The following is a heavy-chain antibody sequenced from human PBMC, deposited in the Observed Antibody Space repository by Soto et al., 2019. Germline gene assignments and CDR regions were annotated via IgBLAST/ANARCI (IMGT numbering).Heavy chain of an antibody. CDR3: ARQEGYTAGCQGY. CDR1: GASISSSDYY. CDR2: IYYSGRT. Sequence: QVQLQESGPGLVKPSETLSLTCSVSGASISSSDYYWGWIRQPPGEGLEWIGSIYYSGRTNYNPSLNSRVTISLDTSKNQFSLKLSSATAADTAVYYCARQEGYTAGCQGYWGQGTLVTVSS. J-gene: IGHJ4*02. D-gene: IGHD5-18*01. V-gene: IGHV4-39*01.